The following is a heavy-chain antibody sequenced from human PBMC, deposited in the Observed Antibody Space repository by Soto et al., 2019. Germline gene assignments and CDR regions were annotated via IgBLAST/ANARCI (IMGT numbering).Heavy chain of an antibody. D-gene: IGHD1-1*01. CDR2: ISSSGSSI. J-gene: IGHJ4*02. V-gene: IGHV3-48*01. Sequence: PGGSLRLSCAASGFTFSTYSMNWVRQAPGKGLEWLSYISSSGSSISYRDSVRGRFTISRDNAKNSLYLQIDSLGAEDTAIYYCARSRYNGHWGQGTLVTVSS. CDR3: ARSRYNGH. CDR1: GFTFSTYS.